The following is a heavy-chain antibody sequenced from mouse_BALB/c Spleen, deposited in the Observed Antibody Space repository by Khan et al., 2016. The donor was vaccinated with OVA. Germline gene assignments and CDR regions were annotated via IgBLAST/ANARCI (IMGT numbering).Heavy chain of an antibody. CDR2: INPSSDYT. D-gene: IGHD1-1*01. J-gene: IGHJ3*01. V-gene: IGHV1-7*01. CDR1: GYTFTSYW. CDR3: TNHGSSSAWFTY. Sequence: VQLQQSGAELAKPGASVKMSCKAFGYTFTSYWMHWVKQRPGPGLEWIGYINPSSDYTEYNQKFKDKATLTADKSSSTAYMQLTSLTSEDSAVYYCTNHGSSSAWFTYWGQGTLVTVSA.